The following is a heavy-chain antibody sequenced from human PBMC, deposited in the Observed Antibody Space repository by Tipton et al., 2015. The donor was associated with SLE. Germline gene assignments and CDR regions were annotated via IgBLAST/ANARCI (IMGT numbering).Heavy chain of an antibody. Sequence: TLSLTCNVSGDSISSGGYSWSWIRQPPGKGLEWIGFMYHSGSTHYNPSLQSRVTISVDRSENQFSLELRSVTAADTAVYYCATRGAFGVVTFFDSWGQGTLVTVSS. CDR1: GDSISSGGYS. CDR3: ATRGAFGVVTFFDS. J-gene: IGHJ4*02. D-gene: IGHD3-3*01. V-gene: IGHV4-30-2*01. CDR2: MYHSGST.